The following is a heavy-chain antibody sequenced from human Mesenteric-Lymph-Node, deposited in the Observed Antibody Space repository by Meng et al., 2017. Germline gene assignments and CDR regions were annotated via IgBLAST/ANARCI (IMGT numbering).Heavy chain of an antibody. V-gene: IGHV3-33*01. CDR1: GFTFKTFG. D-gene: IGHD1-26*01. CDR3: ARDWYTGYLDY. J-gene: IGHJ4*02. CDR2: MWFDGNKR. Sequence: GESLKISCVASGFTFKTFGMHWVRQAPGKGLEWLAVMWFDGNKRYSSDSRKGRFSISRDDSKNTLYLQMDSLRAEDTAVYYCARDWYTGYLDYWGQGTPVTVSS.